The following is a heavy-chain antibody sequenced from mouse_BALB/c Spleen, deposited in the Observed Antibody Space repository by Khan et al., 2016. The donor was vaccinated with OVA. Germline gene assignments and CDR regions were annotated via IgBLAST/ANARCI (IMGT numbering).Heavy chain of an antibody. CDR1: GYSITNGYF. CDR2: IRYDGNT. CDR3: AGGGSSGPAWFTD. D-gene: IGHD3-1*01. J-gene: IGHJ3*01. Sequence: EVQLQESGPGLVKPSQSLSLTCSVTGYSITNGYFWNWIRQFPGNNLEWMGYIRYDGNTNYNPSLKNRISITRDTSKNQFFLNLNSVTPEDTATYYCAGGGSSGPAWFTDGGQGTLVTVSA. V-gene: IGHV3-6*02.